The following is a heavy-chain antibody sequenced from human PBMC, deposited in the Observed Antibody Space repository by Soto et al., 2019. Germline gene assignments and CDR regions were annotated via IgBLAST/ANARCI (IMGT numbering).Heavy chain of an antibody. J-gene: IGHJ4*02. CDR2: IWYDGSNK. V-gene: IGHV3-33*01. D-gene: IGHD3-22*01. CDR3: ARPQGIGGYFPIDY. Sequence: QVQLVESGGGVVQPGRSLRLSCAASGFTFSSYLIHWVRQGPGKGLEWVAVIWYDGSNKYYADSVKGRFTISRDNSKNTLYLQMNSLRTEDTAVYYCARPQGIGGYFPIDYWGQGTLVTVSS. CDR1: GFTFSSYL.